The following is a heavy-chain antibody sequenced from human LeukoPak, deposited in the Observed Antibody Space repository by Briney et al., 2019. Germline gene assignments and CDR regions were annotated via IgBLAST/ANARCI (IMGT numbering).Heavy chain of an antibody. J-gene: IGHJ4*02. CDR3: ARDGTYYYDSSGWY. CDR2: IGSDNKP. V-gene: IGHV3-69-1*01. Sequence: GGSLRLSCEASGFTFSAYAMTWVRQAPGQGLEWVSSIGSDNKPHYSESVKGRFAISRDNAKNSLYLQMNSLRAEDTAVYYCARDGTYYYDSSGWYWGQGTLVTVSS. CDR1: GFTFSAYA. D-gene: IGHD3-22*01.